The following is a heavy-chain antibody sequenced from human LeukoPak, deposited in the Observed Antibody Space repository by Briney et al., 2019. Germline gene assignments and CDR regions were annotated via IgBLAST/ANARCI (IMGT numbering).Heavy chain of an antibody. CDR1: GFSFSSSG. Sequence: GGSLRLSCAASGFSFSSSGMHWVRQAPGKGPGWVAFTRFDDSYKAYGNSVKGRFTISRDNSKNTLYLQMDSLRSDDTAVYYCAKSSAGITWFDPWGQGTLVIVSS. CDR2: TRFDDSYK. V-gene: IGHV3-30*02. J-gene: IGHJ5*02. D-gene: IGHD1-7*01. CDR3: AKSSAGITWFDP.